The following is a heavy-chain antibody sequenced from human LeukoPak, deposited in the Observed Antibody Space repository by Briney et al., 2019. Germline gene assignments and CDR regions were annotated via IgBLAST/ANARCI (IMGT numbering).Heavy chain of an antibody. CDR3: ARGDYFGSGTSFIGAFDI. J-gene: IGHJ3*02. CDR1: GFNFSNYW. V-gene: IGHV3-7*01. D-gene: IGHD3-10*01. Sequence: PGGSLRLSCSASGFNFSNYWMSWVRQAPGKGLEGVANIKQYGSEKYYMGSVKGRFTISRDNSKNSMYLQMNSLRAEDTAVYYCARGDYFGSGTSFIGAFDIWGQGTMVTVS. CDR2: IKQYGSEK.